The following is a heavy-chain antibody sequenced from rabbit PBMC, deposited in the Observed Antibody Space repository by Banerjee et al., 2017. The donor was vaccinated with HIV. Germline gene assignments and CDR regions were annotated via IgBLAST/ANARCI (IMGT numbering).Heavy chain of an antibody. Sequence: QEQLEESGGDLVKPEGSLTLTCTASGFSFSSRYWICWVRQAPGKGLEWIACIYTLNSFNTYYANWAKGRLTISKTSSTTVALQMTSLTAADTATYFCATYGYGYYFNLWGQGTLVTVS. CDR3: ATYGYGYYFNL. V-gene: IGHV1S45*01. J-gene: IGHJ4*01. CDR2: IYTLNSFNT. CDR1: GFSFSSRYW. D-gene: IGHD6-1*01.